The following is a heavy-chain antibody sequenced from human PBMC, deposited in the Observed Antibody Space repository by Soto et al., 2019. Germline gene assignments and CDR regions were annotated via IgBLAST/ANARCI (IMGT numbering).Heavy chain of an antibody. CDR2: IYHSGST. J-gene: IGHJ4*02. CDR1: GASISSGGYS. D-gene: IGHD2-21*02. Sequence: QLQLQESGSGLVKPSQTLSLTCAVSGASISSGGYSWSWIRQPPGKGLEWIGYIYHSGSTYYNPSLKSRVTISLDRSKNQFSLKLSSVTAADTAVYYCARGLDCGGDCYSYYLDSWGQGTLLTVSS. CDR3: ARGLDCGGDCYSYYLDS. V-gene: IGHV4-30-2*01.